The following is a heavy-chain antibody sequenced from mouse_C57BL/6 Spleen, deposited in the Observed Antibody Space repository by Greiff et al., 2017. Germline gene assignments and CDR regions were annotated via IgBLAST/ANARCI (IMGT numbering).Heavy chain of an antibody. CDR2: IWGVGST. Sequence: QVQLKESGPGLVAPSQSLSITCTVSGFSLTSYGVDWVRQSPGKGLEWLGVIWGVGSTNYNSALKSRLSISKDNSKSQVFLKMNSLQTEDTAMYYCASAGSSGPRFAYWGQGTLVTVAA. CDR3: ASAGSSGPRFAY. V-gene: IGHV2-6*01. D-gene: IGHD3-2*02. J-gene: IGHJ3*01. CDR1: GFSLTSYG.